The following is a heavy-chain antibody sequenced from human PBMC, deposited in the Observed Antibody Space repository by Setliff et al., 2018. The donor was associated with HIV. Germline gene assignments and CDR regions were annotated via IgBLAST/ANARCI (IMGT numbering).Heavy chain of an antibody. V-gene: IGHV4-39*07. D-gene: IGHD3-22*01. J-gene: IGHJ5*02. CDR1: GGSISSSSYY. Sequence: SETLSLTCTVSGGSISSSSYYWGWIRQSPGKGLEWIGSGFHIGTTYYNPSLKSRVTISVDTSKNQLSLKVNSVTAADTAVYYCARDMTYYYDTSGSFGWFDPWGQGTLVTVS. CDR2: GFHIGTT. CDR3: ARDMTYYYDTSGSFGWFDP.